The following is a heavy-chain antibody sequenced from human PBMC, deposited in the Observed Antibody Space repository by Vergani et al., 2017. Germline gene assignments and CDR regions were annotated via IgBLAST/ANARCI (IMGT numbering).Heavy chain of an antibody. CDR3: ARDSSSWLGYYYYMDV. D-gene: IGHD6-13*01. CDR1: GGTFSSYA. J-gene: IGHJ6*03. Sequence: QVKLVQPGAEVKKPGSSVKVSCKAPGGTFSSYAISWGRQAPGQGLEWMGGIIPIFGTANYAQKFQGRVTITADESTSTAYMELSSLRSEDTAVYYWARDSSSWLGYYYYMDVWGKGTTVTVSS. CDR2: IIPIFGTA. V-gene: IGHV1-69*01.